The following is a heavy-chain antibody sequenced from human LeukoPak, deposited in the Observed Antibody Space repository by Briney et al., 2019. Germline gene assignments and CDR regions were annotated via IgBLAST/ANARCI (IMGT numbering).Heavy chain of an antibody. V-gene: IGHV4-59*01. J-gene: IGHJ4*02. Sequence: SETLSLTCTVSGGSISSYYWSWIRQPPGKELEWIGYLYYSGSTNYNPSFKSRVTMSVDTSKNRFSLELNSMTAADTAVYFCARGRYNDYGFDYWGQGTLVTVSS. D-gene: IGHD4-17*01. CDR3: ARGRYNDYGFDY. CDR1: GGSISSYY. CDR2: LYYSGST.